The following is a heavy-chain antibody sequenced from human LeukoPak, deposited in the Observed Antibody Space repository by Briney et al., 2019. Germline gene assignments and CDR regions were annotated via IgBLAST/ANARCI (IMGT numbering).Heavy chain of an antibody. D-gene: IGHD3-10*01. J-gene: IGHJ4*02. V-gene: IGHV2-5*01. CDR1: GFSLNTHGVG. CDR2: IYWNDDK. CDR3: AHRNVMVRPYYFDY. Sequence: SGPTLVKPTQTLTLTCTFSGFSLNTHGVGVGWIRQPPGKALEWLALIYWNDDKRYSPSLKSRLTITKDTSKNQVVLTMTNMDPVDTATYYCAHRNVMVRPYYFDYWGQGTLVTVSS.